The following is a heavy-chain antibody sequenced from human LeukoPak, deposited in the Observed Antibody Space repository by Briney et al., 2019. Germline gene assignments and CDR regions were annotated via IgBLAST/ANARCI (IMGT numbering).Heavy chain of an antibody. CDR1: GFTFSSYG. CDR2: ISSTTTYI. CDR3: ARDPIEYCSSTSCYKLDY. J-gene: IGHJ4*02. Sequence: PGGSLRLSCAASGFTFSSYGMTWVRQAPGKGLEWVSYISSTTTYIYYADSVRGRFTISRDNAKKSLYLQMNSLRAEDTAVYYCARDPIEYCSSTSCYKLDYWGQGTLVTVSS. D-gene: IGHD2-2*02. V-gene: IGHV3-21*01.